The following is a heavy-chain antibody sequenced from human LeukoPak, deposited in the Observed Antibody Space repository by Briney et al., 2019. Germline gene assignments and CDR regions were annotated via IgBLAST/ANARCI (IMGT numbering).Heavy chain of an antibody. D-gene: IGHD1-26*01. J-gene: IGHJ4*02. CDR1: GFTFSSYS. V-gene: IGHV3-23*01. Sequence: PGGSLRLSCAASGFTFSSYSMSWVRQAPGKGLEWVSTISSRGDGTYYADSVRGRFTVSRDNFKNTLYLQMNSLRAEDTAIYYCATHKRVEPTTIFDYWGRGALVTVSS. CDR3: ATHKRVEPTTIFDY. CDR2: ISSRGDGT.